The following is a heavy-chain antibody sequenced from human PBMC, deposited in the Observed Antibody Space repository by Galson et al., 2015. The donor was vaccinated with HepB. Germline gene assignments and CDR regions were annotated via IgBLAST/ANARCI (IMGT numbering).Heavy chain of an antibody. CDR3: ARPANYYDSSGYHWVGAFDI. Sequence: QSGAEVTKPGESLKISCKGSGHSFTSYWIGWVRQMPGKGLEWMWIIYPGDSDTRYSPSFQGQVTISADKSISTAYLQWSSLKASDTAMYYCARPANYYDSSGYHWVGAFDIWGQGTMVTVSS. V-gene: IGHV5-51*01. CDR2: IYPGDSDT. D-gene: IGHD3-22*01. CDR1: GHSFTSYW. J-gene: IGHJ3*02.